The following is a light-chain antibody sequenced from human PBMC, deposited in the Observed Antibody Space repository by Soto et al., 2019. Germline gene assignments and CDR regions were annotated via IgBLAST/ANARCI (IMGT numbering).Light chain of an antibody. CDR1: QSLVYSDGNTY. CDR3: MQGAHWPRT. V-gene: IGKV2-30*01. CDR2: KVS. Sequence: DVVMTQSPLSLPVTLGQPASISCRSSQSLVYSDGNTYLSWFQQRPGQSPRRLIYKVSNRDSGVPERFSGSGSGTDFTLKISRVEAEDVGVYYCMQGAHWPRTFGQGTKVDI. J-gene: IGKJ1*01.